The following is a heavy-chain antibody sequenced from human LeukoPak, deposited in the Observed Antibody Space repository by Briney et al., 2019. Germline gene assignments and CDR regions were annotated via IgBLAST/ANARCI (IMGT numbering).Heavy chain of an antibody. CDR1: GFTFSSYA. Sequence: GGPLRLSCAASGFTFSSYAMHWVRQAPGKGLEWVAVISYDGSNKYYADSVKGRFTISRDNSKNTLYLQMNSLRAEDTAVYYCARAARYCSGGSCYGAYYYYGMDVWGQGTTVTVSS. J-gene: IGHJ6*02. V-gene: IGHV3-30-3*01. D-gene: IGHD2-15*01. CDR3: ARAARYCSGGSCYGAYYYYGMDV. CDR2: ISYDGSNK.